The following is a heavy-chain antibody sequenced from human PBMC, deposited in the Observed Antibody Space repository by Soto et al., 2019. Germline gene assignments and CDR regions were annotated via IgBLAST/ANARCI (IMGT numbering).Heavy chain of an antibody. D-gene: IGHD5-12*01. CDR1: GFTFSDYW. V-gene: IGHV3-74*01. CDR3: GRGGNRSYYGMDV. Sequence: EVQLVESGGGLVQPGGSLRLSCVASGFTFSDYWIHWVRQAPGKGLVWVSRSNRDGSSTTCADSVKGRFTTSRDNAKNTLYLQMDSLRAGDTAVYDCGRGGNRSYYGMDVWGQGTTVTVSS. J-gene: IGHJ6*02. CDR2: SNRDGSST.